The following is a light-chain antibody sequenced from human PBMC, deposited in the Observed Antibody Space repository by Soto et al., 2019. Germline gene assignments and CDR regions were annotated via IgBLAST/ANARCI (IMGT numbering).Light chain of an antibody. V-gene: IGKV3-20*01. Sequence: EFLFTQSPGTLSLSPGERATLSCRASQTVRNNYLAWYQQKPGKAPRLLIYDASSRDTGIPDRFSGGGSGTDCTLTISRLETEDFAVYYCQQFSSYPLTFGGGTKVDIK. J-gene: IGKJ4*01. CDR1: QTVRNNY. CDR3: QQFSSYPLT. CDR2: DAS.